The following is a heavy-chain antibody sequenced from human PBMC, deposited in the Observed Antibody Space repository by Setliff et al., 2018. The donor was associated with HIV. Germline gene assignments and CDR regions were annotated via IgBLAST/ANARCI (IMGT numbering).Heavy chain of an antibody. D-gene: IGHD1-1*01. CDR3: ARHMEIYYYYMDV. CDR2: MHNGGST. V-gene: IGHV4-39*01. J-gene: IGHJ6*03. Sequence: PSETLSLTCAVSAGSISSTYYWAWIRQAPGKGLEWIATMHNGGSTHYNPSLKSRVTMSVDTSKNQFSLKLSSVTAADTAVYYCARHMEIYYYYMDVWGKGTTVTVSS. CDR1: AGSISSTYY.